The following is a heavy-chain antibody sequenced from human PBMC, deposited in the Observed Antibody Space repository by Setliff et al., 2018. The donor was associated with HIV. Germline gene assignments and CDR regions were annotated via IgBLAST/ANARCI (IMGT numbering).Heavy chain of an antibody. CDR1: GYTFTSYD. J-gene: IGHJ2*01. Sequence: GASVKVSCKASGYTFTSYDINWVRQATGQGLEWIGGIIPILGTTNYAQKFQGRVTLTADKFTTTAYMELSRLTSDDTAVYYCARGHSSSTNWFFDLWGRGTLVTVSS. CDR3: ARGHSSSTNWFFDL. D-gene: IGHD6-6*01. CDR2: IIPILGTT. V-gene: IGHV1-69*06.